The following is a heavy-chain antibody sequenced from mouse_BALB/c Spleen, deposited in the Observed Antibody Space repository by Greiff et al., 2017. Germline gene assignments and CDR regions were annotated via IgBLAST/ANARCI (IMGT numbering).Heavy chain of an antibody. CDR2: IWGGGST. J-gene: IGHJ3*01. CDR1: GFSLTDYG. Sequence: VKLMESGPGLVAPSQSLSITCTVSGFSLTDYGVSWIRQPPGKGLEWLGVIWGGGSTYYNSALKSRLSISKDNSKSQVFLKMNSLQTDDTAMYYCAKHPSYYYGSSPFAYWGQGTLVTVSA. D-gene: IGHD1-1*01. CDR3: AKHPSYYYGSSPFAY. V-gene: IGHV2-6-5*01.